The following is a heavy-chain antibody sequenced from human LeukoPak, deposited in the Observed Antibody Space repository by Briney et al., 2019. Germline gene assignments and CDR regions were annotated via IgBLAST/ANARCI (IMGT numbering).Heavy chain of an antibody. CDR1: GGSISSSSYY. CDR2: IYYSGST. D-gene: IGHD3-3*01. V-gene: IGHV4-39*01. J-gene: IGHJ5*02. CDR3: ARSYDFWSGANNWFDP. Sequence: TASETLSLTCTVSGGSISSSSYYWGWIRQPPGKGLEWIGTIYYSGSTYYNPSLKSRVTISVDTSKNQFSLKLSSVTAADTAVYYCARSYDFWSGANNWFDPWGQGTLVTVSS.